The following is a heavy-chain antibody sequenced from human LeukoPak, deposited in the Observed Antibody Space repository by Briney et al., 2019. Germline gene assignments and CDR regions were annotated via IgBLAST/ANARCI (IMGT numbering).Heavy chain of an antibody. J-gene: IGHJ4*02. CDR3: ARKGYSSQDYFDY. Sequence: TSETLSLTCTVSGGSISSGGYYWSWIRQHPGKGLEWIGYIYYSGSTNYNPSLKSRVTISVDTSKTQFSLKLSSVTAADTAVYYCARKGYSSQDYFDYWGQGTLVTVSS. V-gene: IGHV4-61*08. D-gene: IGHD5-18*01. CDR2: IYYSGST. CDR1: GGSISSGGYY.